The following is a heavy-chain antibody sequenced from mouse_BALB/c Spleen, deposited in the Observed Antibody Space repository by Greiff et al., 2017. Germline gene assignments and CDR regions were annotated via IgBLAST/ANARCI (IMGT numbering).Heavy chain of an antibody. CDR3: ARNFYYGSSYFYAMDY. V-gene: IGHV2-2*02. CDR1: GFSLTSYG. D-gene: IGHD1-1*01. CDR2: IWSGGST. J-gene: IGHJ4*01. Sequence: QVQLQQSGPGLVQPSQSLSITCTVSGFSLTSYGVHWVRQSPGKGLEWLGVIWSGGSTDYNAAFISRLSISKDNSKSQVFFKMNSLQANDTAIYYCARNFYYGSSYFYAMDYWGQGTSVTVSS.